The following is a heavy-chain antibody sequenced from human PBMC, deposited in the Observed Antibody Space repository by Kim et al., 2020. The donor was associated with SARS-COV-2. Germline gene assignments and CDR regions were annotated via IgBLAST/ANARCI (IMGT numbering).Heavy chain of an antibody. V-gene: IGHV3-48*02. Sequence: VKGRFTISRDNAKNSLYLQMNSLRDEVTAVYYCAREVRTAMAFYYYGMDVWGQGTTVTVSS. D-gene: IGHD5-18*01. CDR3: AREVRTAMAFYYYGMDV. J-gene: IGHJ6*02.